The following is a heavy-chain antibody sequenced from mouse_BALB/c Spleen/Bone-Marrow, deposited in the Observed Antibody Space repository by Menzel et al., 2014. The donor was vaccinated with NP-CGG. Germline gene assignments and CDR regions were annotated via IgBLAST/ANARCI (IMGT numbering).Heavy chain of an antibody. CDR3: TRGLRAWFAY. Sequence: VQLQQSGAELVKPGASVKLSCKASGYTFTSYYMYWVKQRPGQGLEWIGGINPSNGGTNFNEKFKSKVTLTVDKSSSTAYMQLSSLTSEDSAVYYCTRGLRAWFAYWGQGTLVTVSA. D-gene: IGHD3-1*01. CDR2: INPSNGGT. V-gene: IGHV1S81*02. CDR1: GYTFTSYY. J-gene: IGHJ3*01.